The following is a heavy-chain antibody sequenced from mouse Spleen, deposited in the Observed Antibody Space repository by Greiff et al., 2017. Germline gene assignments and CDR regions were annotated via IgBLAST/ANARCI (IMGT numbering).Heavy chain of an antibody. CDR3: ARHGPYGNYGNFDY. CDR1: GFTFSSYA. Sequence: EVQVVESGGGLVKPGGSLKLSCAASGFTFSSYAMSWVRQTPEKRLEWVATISSGGSYTYYPDSVKGRFTISRDNAKNTLYLQMSSLRSEDTAMYYCARHGPYGNYGNFDYWGQGTTLTVSS. V-gene: IGHV5-9-3*01. D-gene: IGHD2-1*01. CDR2: ISSGGSYT. J-gene: IGHJ2*01.